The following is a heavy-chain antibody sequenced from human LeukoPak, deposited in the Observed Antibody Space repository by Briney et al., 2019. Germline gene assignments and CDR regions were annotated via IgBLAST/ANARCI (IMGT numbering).Heavy chain of an antibody. V-gene: IGHV3-48*04. CDR1: GFTFSYYS. D-gene: IGHD3-10*01. J-gene: IGHJ4*02. CDR3: VKDGALRPRNYYDY. CDR2: ISSSSSTI. Sequence: GGSLRLSCAASGFTFSYYSMNWVRQAPGKGLEWVSYISSSSSTIYYADSVKGRFTISRDNAKNSLHLQMNSLRPEDTALYYCVKDGALRPRNYYDYWGQGTLVTVSS.